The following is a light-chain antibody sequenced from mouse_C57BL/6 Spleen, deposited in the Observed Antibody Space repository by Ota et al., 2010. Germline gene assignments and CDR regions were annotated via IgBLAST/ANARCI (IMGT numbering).Light chain of an antibody. Sequence: NIIDDTVAIISWLCLQEKKVTMSCKSSQXVLYSSNQKNYLAWYQQKPGQSPKLLIYWASTRESGVPDRFTGSGSGTDFTLTISSVQAEDLAVYYCHQYLSSLTFGAGTKLELK. V-gene: IGKV8-27*01. CDR3: HQYLSSLT. CDR2: WAS. J-gene: IGKJ5*01. CDR1: QXVLYSSNQKNY.